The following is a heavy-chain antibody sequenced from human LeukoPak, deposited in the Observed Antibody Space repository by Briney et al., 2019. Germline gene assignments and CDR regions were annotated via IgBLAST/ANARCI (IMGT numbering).Heavy chain of an antibody. CDR1: GYTFTGYY. CDR2: INPNSGGT. D-gene: IGHD3-3*01. CDR3: ARDFTIFGVVIYYFDY. Sequence: GASVKVSCKASGYTFTGYYMHWVRQAPGQGLEWMGWINPNSGGTNYAQKFQGRVTMTRDTSISTAYMELSRLRSDDTAVYYCARDFTIFGVVIYYFDYWGQGTLVTVSS. V-gene: IGHV1-2*02. J-gene: IGHJ4*02.